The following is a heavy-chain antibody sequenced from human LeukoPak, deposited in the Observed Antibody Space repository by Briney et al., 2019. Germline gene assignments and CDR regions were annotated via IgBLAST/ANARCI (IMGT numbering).Heavy chain of an antibody. CDR2: INHSGST. D-gene: IGHD1-1*01. Sequence: PSETLSLTCAVYGGSFSGYYWSWIRQPPGKGLEWIGEINHSGSTNYNPSLKSRVTISVDTSKNQFSLKLSSVTAADTAVYYCARGWNEPPYYYYMDVWGKGTTVTVSS. V-gene: IGHV4-34*01. CDR3: ARGWNEPPYYYYMDV. CDR1: GGSFSGYY. J-gene: IGHJ6*03.